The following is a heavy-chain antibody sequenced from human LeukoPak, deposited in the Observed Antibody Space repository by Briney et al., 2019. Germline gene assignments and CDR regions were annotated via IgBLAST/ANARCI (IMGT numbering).Heavy chain of an antibody. D-gene: IGHD2-2*01. Sequence: GESLQISCQGSGYSFTSYWIGWVRQLPGKGLEWMGIIYPGDSDTRYSPSFQGQVTISADKSISTAYLQWSSLKASDTAMYYCARSISDIVVVPAAEGWFDPWGQGTLVTVSS. CDR2: IYPGDSDT. J-gene: IGHJ5*02. CDR1: GYSFTSYW. V-gene: IGHV5-51*01. CDR3: ARSISDIVVVPAAEGWFDP.